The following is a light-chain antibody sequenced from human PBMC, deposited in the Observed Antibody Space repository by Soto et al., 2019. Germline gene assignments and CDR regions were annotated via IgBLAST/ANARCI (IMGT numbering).Light chain of an antibody. CDR3: VSYTTFSSYV. Sequence: QSALTQPASVSGSPGQSITISCTGTSSDVGSYIYVSWYQHHPGKAPKLMIYDVSNRPSGVSNRFSGSKSGNTASLTISGLQAEDEAEYYCVSYTTFSSYVFGTGTKLTAL. CDR1: SSDVGSYIY. CDR2: DVS. J-gene: IGLJ1*01. V-gene: IGLV2-14*01.